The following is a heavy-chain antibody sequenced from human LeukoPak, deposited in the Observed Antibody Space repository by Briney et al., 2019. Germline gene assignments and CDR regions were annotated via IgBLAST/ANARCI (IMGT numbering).Heavy chain of an antibody. Sequence: GGSLRLSCAASGFTFSSYSMNWVRQAPGKGLEWVAVMSYDGSKEYYADSVKGRFTISRDNSKNTLYLQMSSLRVEDTAVYYCLVWKHVFDRWGQGTLVTVSS. CDR2: MSYDGSKE. CDR1: GFTFSSYS. J-gene: IGHJ5*02. CDR3: LVWKHVFDR. V-gene: IGHV3-30*03. D-gene: IGHD5/OR15-5a*01.